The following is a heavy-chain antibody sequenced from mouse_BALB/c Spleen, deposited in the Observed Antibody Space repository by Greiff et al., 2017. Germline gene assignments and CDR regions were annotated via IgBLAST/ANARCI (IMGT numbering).Heavy chain of an antibody. Sequence: VKLQESGPGLVAPSQSLSITCTVSGFSLTSYGVHWVRQPPGKGLEWLGVIWAGGSTNYNSALMSRLSISKDNSKSQVFLKMNSLQTDDTAMYYCAREGGSCFDYWGQGTTLTVSS. CDR1: GFSLTSYG. V-gene: IGHV2-9*02. J-gene: IGHJ2*01. CDR2: IWAGGST. CDR3: AREGGSCFDY.